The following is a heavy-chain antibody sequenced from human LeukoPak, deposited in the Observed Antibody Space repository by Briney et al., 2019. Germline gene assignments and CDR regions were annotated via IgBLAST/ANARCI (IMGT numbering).Heavy chain of an antibody. D-gene: IGHD3-16*01. CDR3: ARGGGLDV. CDR1: GFTFSSYW. Sequence: GGSLRLSCAASGFTFSSYWMNWARQAPGKGLEWVASINHNGNVNYYVDSVKGRFTISRDNAKNSPYLQMSNLRAEDTVVYFCARGGGLDVWGQGATVTVSS. V-gene: IGHV3-7*03. CDR2: INHNGNVN. J-gene: IGHJ6*02.